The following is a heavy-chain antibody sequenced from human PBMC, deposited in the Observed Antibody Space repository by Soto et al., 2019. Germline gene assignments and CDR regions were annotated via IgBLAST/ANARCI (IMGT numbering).Heavy chain of an antibody. CDR1: GFTFSNFG. CDR2: ISYDRNIK. Sequence: QVQLVESGGGVVQPGRSLRLSCAASGFTFSNFGMHWVRQAPGKGLEWVASISYDRNIKYSADSVKGRFTISRDNSKNALYLQMNSLRSEDTAVYDCAQFWGPVPAALDDYWGQGTLVTVSS. V-gene: IGHV3-30*18. CDR3: AQFWGPVPAALDDY. D-gene: IGHD2-2*01. J-gene: IGHJ4*02.